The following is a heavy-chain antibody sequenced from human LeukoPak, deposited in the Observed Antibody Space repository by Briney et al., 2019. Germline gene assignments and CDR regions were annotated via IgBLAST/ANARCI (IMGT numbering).Heavy chain of an antibody. CDR2: IIPIFGTA. J-gene: IGHJ5*02. CDR1: GYTFTSYY. D-gene: IGHD6-13*01. CDR3: ARDRAAAGTIGWFDP. Sequence: SVKVSCKASGYTFTSYYMHWVRQAPGQGLEWMGGIIPIFGTANYAQKFQGRVTITADESTSTAYMELSSLRSEDTAVYYCARDRAAAGTIGWFDPWGQGTLVTVSS. V-gene: IGHV1-69*13.